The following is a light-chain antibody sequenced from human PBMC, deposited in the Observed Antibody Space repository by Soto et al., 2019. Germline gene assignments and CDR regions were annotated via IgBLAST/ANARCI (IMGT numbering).Light chain of an antibody. J-gene: IGKJ1*01. CDR2: KAS. V-gene: IGKV1-5*03. Sequence: DIQMTQSPSTLSASVGDRVTITCRASQSINNWLAWFQQKPGKAPKLLIHKASTLESGVQSRFSGTGSGTEYTLTISSLQPDDFATSYCQQYKAYWTFGQGTKV. CDR1: QSINNW. CDR3: QQYKAYWT.